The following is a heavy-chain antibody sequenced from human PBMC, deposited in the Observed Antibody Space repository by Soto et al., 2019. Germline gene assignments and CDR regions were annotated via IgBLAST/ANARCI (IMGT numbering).Heavy chain of an antibody. CDR1: GNTFTNLD. V-gene: IGHV1-8*01. Sequence: QVQLVQSGAEVKKPGASVKVSCKASGNTFTNLDLNWVRQAPGQGLEWMGWMHANSGLTEYAQKFQGRVSMTRDISKSTAYMELSSLSAEDTAVYYCARYIYGQGFISWGQGTLVVVSS. CDR2: MHANSGLT. J-gene: IGHJ5*02. CDR3: ARYIYGQGFIS. D-gene: IGHD5-18*01.